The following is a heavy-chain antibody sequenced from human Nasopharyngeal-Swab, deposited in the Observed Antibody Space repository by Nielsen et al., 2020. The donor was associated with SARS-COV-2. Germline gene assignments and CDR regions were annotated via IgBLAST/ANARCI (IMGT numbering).Heavy chain of an antibody. J-gene: IGHJ4*02. D-gene: IGHD3-3*01. Sequence: GESLKISCAASGFTFSDYYMSWIRQAPGKGLEWVSYISSSGSTIYYADSVEGRFTISRDNAKNSLYLQMNSLRAEDTAVYYCAAHPSYDFWSGTYYWGQGTLVTVSS. V-gene: IGHV3-11*04. CDR3: AAHPSYDFWSGTYY. CDR2: ISSSGSTI. CDR1: GFTFSDYY.